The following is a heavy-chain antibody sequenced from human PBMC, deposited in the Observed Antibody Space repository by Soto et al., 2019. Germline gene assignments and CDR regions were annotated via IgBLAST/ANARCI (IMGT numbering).Heavy chain of an antibody. V-gene: IGHV4-59*01. CDR2: IYYSGST. CDR3: ARDGRTAMVDNYYYYYGMDV. J-gene: IGHJ6*02. D-gene: IGHD5-18*01. CDR1: GGSISSYY. Sequence: QVQLQESGPGLVKPSETLSLTCTVSGGSISSYYWSWIRQPPGKGLEWIGYIYYSGSTNYNPSLKSRVTKSVDTSKNQFSLKLSSVTAADTAVYYCARDGRTAMVDNYYYYYGMDVWGQGTTVTVSS.